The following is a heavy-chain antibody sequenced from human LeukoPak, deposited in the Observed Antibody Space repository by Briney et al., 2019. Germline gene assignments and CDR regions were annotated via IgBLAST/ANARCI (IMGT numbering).Heavy chain of an antibody. J-gene: IGHJ4*02. CDR1: GGSISSYY. D-gene: IGHD2-15*01. CDR3: ARHGGATFDY. CDR2: IYHSGSP. Sequence: PSETLSLTCNVSGGSISSYYWSWIRQPPGKGLEWIGYIYHSGSPNSGTIDYNPSLKSRVTISVDTSKNQFSLKLSSVTAADTAMYYCARHGGATFDYWGQGTLVTVSS. V-gene: IGHV4-59*08.